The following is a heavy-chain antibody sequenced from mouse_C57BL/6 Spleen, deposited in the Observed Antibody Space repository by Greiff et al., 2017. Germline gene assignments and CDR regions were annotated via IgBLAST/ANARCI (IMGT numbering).Heavy chain of an antibody. CDR2: IHPNSGST. D-gene: IGHD4-1*01. V-gene: IGHV1-64*01. CDR1: GYTFTSYW. J-gene: IGHJ4*01. Sequence: VQLQQPGAELVKPGASVKLSCKASGYTFTSYWMHWVKQRPGQGLVWIGMIHPNSGSTNYNEKFKSKATLTVDKSSSTAYMQLSSLTSEDSAVYYCARETGNYYAMDYWGQGTSVTVSS. CDR3: ARETGNYYAMDY.